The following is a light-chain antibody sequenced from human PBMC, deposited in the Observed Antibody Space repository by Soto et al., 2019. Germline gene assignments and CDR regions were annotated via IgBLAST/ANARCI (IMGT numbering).Light chain of an antibody. CDR1: QSLYSNS. J-gene: IGKJ5*01. Sequence: IVLPQTPSTLSLSPGERATLSCRASQSLYSNSLAWYQLKPGQAPRLLISGASSRATGIPDRFSGSGSGTDFTLTISRLEPEDFAVYYCQQYSTSPPITFGQGTRLEI. V-gene: IGKV3-20*01. CDR3: QQYSTSPPIT. CDR2: GAS.